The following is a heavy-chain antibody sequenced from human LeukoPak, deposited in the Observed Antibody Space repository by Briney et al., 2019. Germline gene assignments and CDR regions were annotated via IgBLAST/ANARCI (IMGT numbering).Heavy chain of an antibody. CDR1: GGSISSYY. CDR2: IYYSGST. J-gene: IGHJ2*01. D-gene: IGHD6-13*01. V-gene: IGHV4-59*01. CDR3: AGGHSSSWSYWYFDL. Sequence: PSETLSLTCTVSGGSISSYYWSWIRQPPGKGLEWIGYIYYSGSTNYNPSLKSRVTISVDTSKNQFSLKLSSVTAADTAVYYCAGGHSSSWSYWYFDLWGRGTLVTVSS.